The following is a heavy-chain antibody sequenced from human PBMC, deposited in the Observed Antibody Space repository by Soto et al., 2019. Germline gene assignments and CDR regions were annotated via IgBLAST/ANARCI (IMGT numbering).Heavy chain of an antibody. V-gene: IGHV3-11*01. CDR3: ARDATYYYGSGSYKSAI. D-gene: IGHD3-10*01. J-gene: IGHJ4*02. CDR2: ISSSGSTI. CDR1: RFTFSDYY. Sequence: PXGSLRLSCAASRFTFSDYYMSWIRQAPGKGLEWVSYISSSGSTIYYADSVKGRFTISRDNAKNSLYLQMNSLRAEDTAVYYCARDATYYYGSGSYKSAIWGQGTLVTVSS.